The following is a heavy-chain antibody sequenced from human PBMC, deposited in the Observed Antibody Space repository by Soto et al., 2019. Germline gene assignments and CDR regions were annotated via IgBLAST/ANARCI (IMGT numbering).Heavy chain of an antibody. D-gene: IGHD4-17*01. CDR1: GFTVSSNY. J-gene: IGHJ4*02. V-gene: IGHV3-53*01. CDR2: IYSGGST. Sequence: EVQLVESGGGLIQPGGSLRLSCAASGFTVSSNYMSWVRQAPGKGLEWVSVIYSGGSTYYADFVKGRFTISRDNSKNTLYLQMNSLRAEDTAVYYCARGYGDYVNYFDYWGQGTLVTVSS. CDR3: ARGYGDYVNYFDY.